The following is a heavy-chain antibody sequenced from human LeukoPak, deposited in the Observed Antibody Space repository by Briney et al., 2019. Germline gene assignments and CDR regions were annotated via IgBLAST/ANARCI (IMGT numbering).Heavy chain of an antibody. CDR1: GYTFTSYA. D-gene: IGHD3-3*01. Sequence: ASVKVSCKASGYTFTSYAMHWVRQAPGQRLEWMGWINAGNGNTKYSQEFQGRVTITMDTSASTAYMELSSLRSEDMAVYYCARDPGKTFYDWSLDYWGQGTLVTVSS. CDR2: INAGNGNT. V-gene: IGHV1-3*03. J-gene: IGHJ4*02. CDR3: ARDPGKTFYDWSLDY.